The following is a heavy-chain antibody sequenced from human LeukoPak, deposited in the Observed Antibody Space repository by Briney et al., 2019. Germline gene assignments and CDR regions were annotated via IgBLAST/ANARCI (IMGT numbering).Heavy chain of an antibody. CDR1: GGSSSGYY. V-gene: IGHV4-34*01. D-gene: IGHD4-23*01. J-gene: IGHJ4*02. CDR3: ARLPGYGGNIDY. Sequence: PSETLSLTCAVYGGSSSGYYWSWIRQPPGKGLEWIGEINHSGSTNYNPSLKSRVTISADTSKNQFSLKLNSVTAADTAVYYCARLPGYGGNIDYWGQGTLVTVSS. CDR2: INHSGST.